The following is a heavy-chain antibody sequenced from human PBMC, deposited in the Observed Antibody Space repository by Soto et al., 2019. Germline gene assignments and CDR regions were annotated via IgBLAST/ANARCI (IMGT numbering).Heavy chain of an antibody. J-gene: IGHJ5*01. V-gene: IGHV3-23*01. D-gene: IGHD3-22*01. Sequence: GGSLRLSCAASGFTLCGYALSWVRQAPGKGLEWVSAISGSGESTHYADSVKGRFTISRDNSKKMLYLQMNSLRAEDTAVYYCAKGGAGYYDSSPYDSWGQGTLVTVSS. CDR2: ISGSGEST. CDR1: GFTLCGYA. CDR3: AKGGAGYYDSSPYDS.